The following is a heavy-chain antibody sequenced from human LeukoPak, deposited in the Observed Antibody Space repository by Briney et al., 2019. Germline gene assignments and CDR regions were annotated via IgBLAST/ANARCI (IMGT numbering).Heavy chain of an antibody. CDR3: SAYSGYAFDY. CDR1: GVTFSDAW. D-gene: IGHD5-12*01. Sequence: GGSLRLSCATSGVTFSDAWMAWVRQAPGRGLECVGLVKSQSDGGATDYAPAVESRFTISRDDSKNTLYLQMSSLKTEDTAVYYCSAYSGYAFDYWGQGTLVTVSS. V-gene: IGHV3-15*01. J-gene: IGHJ4*02. CDR2: VKSQSDGGAT.